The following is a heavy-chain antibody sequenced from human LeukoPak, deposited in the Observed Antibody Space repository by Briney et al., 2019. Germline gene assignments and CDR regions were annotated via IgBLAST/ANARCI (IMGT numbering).Heavy chain of an antibody. D-gene: IGHD2-2*02. CDR3: AVRDCSSTSCYSLWAFDI. Sequence: AASVKVSCKASGYTFTSYGLSWVRQAPGQGLVWMGWISAYNGNTNYAQKLQGRVTMTTDTSTSTAYMELRSLRSDDTAVYYCAVRDCSSTSCYSLWAFDIWGQGTMVTVSS. CDR1: GYTFTSYG. J-gene: IGHJ3*02. V-gene: IGHV1-18*01. CDR2: ISAYNGNT.